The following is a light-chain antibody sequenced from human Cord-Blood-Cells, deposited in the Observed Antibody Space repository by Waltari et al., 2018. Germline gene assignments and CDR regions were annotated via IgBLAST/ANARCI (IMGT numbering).Light chain of an antibody. J-gene: IGLJ1*01. Sequence: QSALTHPASGPGSPGQPITIPCPGTTRTVAVYNFSSWYQQHPGKAPKLMIYEVSNRPSGVSNRFSGSKSGNTASLTISGLQAEDEADYYCSSYTSSSYVFGTGTKVTVL. V-gene: IGLV2-14*01. CDR1: TRTVAVYNF. CDR2: EVS. CDR3: SSYTSSSYV.